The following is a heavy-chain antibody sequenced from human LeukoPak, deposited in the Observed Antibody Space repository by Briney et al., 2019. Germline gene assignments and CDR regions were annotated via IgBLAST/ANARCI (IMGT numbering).Heavy chain of an antibody. CDR2: IWPSYSET. J-gene: IGHJ4*02. CDR1: GFTFSNYW. D-gene: IGHD2-2*01. Sequence: GESLKISCKGSGFTFSNYWIGWVRQMPGKGLEWMGVIWPSYSETRYSPSLQGQVTISADKSITTAYLQWSSLKASDTAMYYCAREVGSSSLTFDYWGQGTLVTVPS. V-gene: IGHV5-51*01. CDR3: AREVGSSSLTFDY.